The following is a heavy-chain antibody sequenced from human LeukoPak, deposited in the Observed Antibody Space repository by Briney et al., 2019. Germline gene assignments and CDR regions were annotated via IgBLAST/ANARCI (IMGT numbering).Heavy chain of an antibody. CDR3: AKERDYDFWSGYYGLTFDY. D-gene: IGHD3-3*01. J-gene: IGHJ4*02. CDR2: ISYDGSNK. CDR1: GFTFSSYG. V-gene: IGHV3-30*18. Sequence: GGSLRLSCAASGFTFSSYGMHWVRQAPGEGLEWVAVISYDGSNKYYADSVKGRFTISRDNSKNTLYLQMNSLRAEDTAVYYCAKERDYDFWSGYYGLTFDYWGQGTLVTVSS.